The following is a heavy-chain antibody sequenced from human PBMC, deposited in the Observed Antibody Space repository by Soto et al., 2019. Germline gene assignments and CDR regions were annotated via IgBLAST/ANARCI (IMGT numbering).Heavy chain of an antibody. CDR3: ATDHDYSSSWLSSHNWFDP. J-gene: IGHJ5*02. CDR2: ISGSGGST. D-gene: IGHD6-13*01. CDR1: GFTFSSYA. Sequence: EVQLLESGGGLVQPGGSLRLSCAASGFTFSSYAMSWVRQAPGKGLEWVSAISGSGGSTYYADSVKGRFTMSRDNSKNTLYLQMNSLRAEDTTVYYCATDHDYSSSWLSSHNWFDPWGQGTLVTVSS. V-gene: IGHV3-23*01.